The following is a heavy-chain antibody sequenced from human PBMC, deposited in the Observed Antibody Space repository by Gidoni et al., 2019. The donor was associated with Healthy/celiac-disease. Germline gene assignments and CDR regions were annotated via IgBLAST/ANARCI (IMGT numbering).Heavy chain of an antibody. CDR2: ISSSSSYI. Sequence: EVQLVESGGGLVKPGGSLRLSCAASGFTFSSYSMNWVRQAPGKGLEWVSSISSSSSYIYYADSVKGRFTISRDNAKNSLYLQMNSLRAEDTVVYYCARGYVDIVATIPGYYYGMDVWGQGTTVTVSS. CDR1: GFTFSSYS. V-gene: IGHV3-21*01. CDR3: ARGYVDIVATIPGYYYGMDV. J-gene: IGHJ6*02. D-gene: IGHD5-12*01.